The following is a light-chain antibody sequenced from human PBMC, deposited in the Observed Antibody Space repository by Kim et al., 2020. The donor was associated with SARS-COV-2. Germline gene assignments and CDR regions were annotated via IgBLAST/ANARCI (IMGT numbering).Light chain of an antibody. CDR2: EVS. CDR1: SSDGGSYNL. V-gene: IGLV2-23*02. J-gene: IGLJ2*01. Sequence: GQSITISCTGTSSDGGSYNLVSWYQHHPGKAPKLMIYEVSKRPSGVSNRFSGSKSGNTASLTISGLQAEDEADYYCCSYAGSSTYVFGGGTQLTVL. CDR3: CSYAGSSTYV.